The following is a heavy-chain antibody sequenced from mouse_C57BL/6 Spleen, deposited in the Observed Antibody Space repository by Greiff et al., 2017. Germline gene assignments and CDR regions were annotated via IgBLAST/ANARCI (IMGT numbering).Heavy chain of an antibody. D-gene: IGHD2-13*01. J-gene: IGHJ3*01. CDR3: ARFGGGDPAWFAY. CDR1: GYTFTSYW. V-gene: IGHV1-72*01. CDR2: IDPNSGGT. Sequence: VQLQQPGAELVKPGASVKLSCKASGYTFTSYWMHWVKQRPGRGLEWIGRIDPNSGGTKYNEKFKSKATLTVDKPSSTAYMQLSSLAAEDSAVYYSARFGGGDPAWFAYWGQGTLVTVSA.